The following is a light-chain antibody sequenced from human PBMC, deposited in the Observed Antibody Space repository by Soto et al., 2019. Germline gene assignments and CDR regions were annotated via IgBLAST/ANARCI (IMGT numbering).Light chain of an antibody. CDR2: GAS. J-gene: IGKJ1*01. V-gene: IGKV3-15*01. CDR1: QSVSSN. CDR3: QQYNNWPPKRT. Sequence: EIVMTQSPATLSVSPGERATLSCRASQSVSSNLAWYQQKPGQAPRLLIYGASNRATGIPARFSGSGSGTEFTITLSSRQSEDFAVYYCQQYNNWPPKRTFGQGTKVEIK.